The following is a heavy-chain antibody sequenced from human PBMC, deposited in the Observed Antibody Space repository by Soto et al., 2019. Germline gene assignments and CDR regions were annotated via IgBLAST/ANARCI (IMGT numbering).Heavy chain of an antibody. V-gene: IGHV3-48*02. Sequence: PGGSLRLSCAASGFTFSSYAMSWVRQAPGKGLEWVSYISSSSSTIYYADSVKGRFTISRDNAKNSLYLQMNSLRDEDTAVYYCARDPQYCSSTSCYDDYYYYGMDVWGKGTTVTVSS. J-gene: IGHJ6*04. CDR1: GFTFSSYA. CDR3: ARDPQYCSSTSCYDDYYYYGMDV. D-gene: IGHD2-2*01. CDR2: ISSSSSTI.